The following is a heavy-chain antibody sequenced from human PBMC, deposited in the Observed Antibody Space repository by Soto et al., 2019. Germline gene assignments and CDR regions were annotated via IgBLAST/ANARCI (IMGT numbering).Heavy chain of an antibody. CDR2: IWYDGSNK. D-gene: IGHD6-6*01. CDR3: ARAEIAARPEFDY. Sequence: QVQLVESGGGVVQPGRSLRLSCAASGFTFSSYGMHWVRQAPGKGLEGVAVIWYDGSNKYYADSVKGRFTISRDNSKNTLYLQMNSLRAEDTAVYYCARAEIAARPEFDYWGQGTLVTVSS. J-gene: IGHJ4*02. CDR1: GFTFSSYG. V-gene: IGHV3-33*01.